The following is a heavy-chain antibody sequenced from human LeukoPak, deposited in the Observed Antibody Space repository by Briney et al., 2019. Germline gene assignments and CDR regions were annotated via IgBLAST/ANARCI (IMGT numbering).Heavy chain of an antibody. J-gene: IGHJ3*02. V-gene: IGHV4-31*03. Sequence: SQTLSLTCTVSGGSISSGGYYWSWIHQHPGKGLEWIGYIYCSGSTYYNPSLKSRVTISVDTSKNQFSLKLSSVTAADTAVYYCARVWAQYSSSSGAFDIWGQGTMVTVSS. D-gene: IGHD6-6*01. CDR3: ARVWAQYSSSSGAFDI. CDR2: IYCSGST. CDR1: GGSISSGGYY.